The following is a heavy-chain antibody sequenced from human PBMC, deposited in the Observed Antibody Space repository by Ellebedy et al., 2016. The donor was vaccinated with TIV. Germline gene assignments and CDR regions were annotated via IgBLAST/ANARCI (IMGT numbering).Heavy chain of an antibody. V-gene: IGHV3-9*01. D-gene: IGHD3-16*01. CDR2: IAWNGAWI. Sequence: LSLTXGASGFDFDENAMHWVRQRPGKGLEWVARIAWNGAWIAYADSVKGRFTISRDNAKNSLFLQMNSLRVEHTAVFYCASLESYGFDQWGQGTLVTVSS. CDR3: ASLESYGFDQ. CDR1: GFDFDENA. J-gene: IGHJ4*02.